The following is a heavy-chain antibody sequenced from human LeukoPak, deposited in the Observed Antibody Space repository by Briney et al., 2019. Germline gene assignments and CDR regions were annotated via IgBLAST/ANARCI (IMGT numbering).Heavy chain of an antibody. V-gene: IGHV1-24*01. CDR2: FDPEDGET. CDR1: GYTLTELS. CDR3: ARADIIVVAGATPVGSAFEY. Sequence: GASVKVSCKVSGYTLTELSMHWVRQAPGKGLEWMGGFDPEDGETIYAQKFQGRLTVTRDTSTSTAYMELKRLKSDDTAVYYCARADIIVVAGATPVGSAFEYWGQGTLITVS. J-gene: IGHJ4*02. D-gene: IGHD2-15*01.